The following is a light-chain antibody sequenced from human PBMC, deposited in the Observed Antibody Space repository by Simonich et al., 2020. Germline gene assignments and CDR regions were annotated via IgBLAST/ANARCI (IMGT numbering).Light chain of an antibody. CDR2: EVS. V-gene: IGLV2-8*01. CDR3: SSYAGSNNVV. CDR1: SSDDGGYTY. Sequence: QSALTQPPSASGSPGQSVTISCTGTSSDDGGYTYVSWYQQHPGKAPKLVIYEVSKQPSGDPDRFSGSKSGNTASLTVSGLQAEDEADYYCSSYAGSNNVVFGGGTKLTVL. J-gene: IGLJ2*01.